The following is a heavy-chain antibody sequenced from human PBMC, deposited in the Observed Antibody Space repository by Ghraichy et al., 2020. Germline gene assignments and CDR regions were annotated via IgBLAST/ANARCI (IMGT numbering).Heavy chain of an antibody. CDR2: IRYDGSNK. CDR3: AKGEIWSGYSIF. Sequence: GESLNISCAASGFTFSSYGMHWVRQAPGKGLEWVAFIRYDGSNKYYADSVKGRFTISRDNSKNTLYLQMNSLRAEDTAVYYCAKGEIWSGYSIFGGQGTLVTVSS. CDR1: GFTFSSYG. J-gene: IGHJ4*02. V-gene: IGHV3-30*02. D-gene: IGHD3-3*01.